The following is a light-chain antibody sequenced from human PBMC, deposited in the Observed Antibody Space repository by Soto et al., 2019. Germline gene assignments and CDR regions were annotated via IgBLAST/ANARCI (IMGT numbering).Light chain of an antibody. Sequence: EIVLTQSPGTLSLSPGERATLSCRASQSVNSSYLAWYKQKPGQSPRLPIYGSSDSATSIPDRLSGSGSGTDFTLTISRVKTEDFAVYYWPQYGSSPPYTFGQGTKLEIK. CDR1: QSVNSSY. CDR3: PQYGSSPPYT. J-gene: IGKJ2*01. CDR2: GSS. V-gene: IGKV3-20*01.